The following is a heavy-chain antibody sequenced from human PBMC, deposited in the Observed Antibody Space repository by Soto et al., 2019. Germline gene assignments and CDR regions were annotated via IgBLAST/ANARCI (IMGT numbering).Heavy chain of an antibody. CDR2: IIAIFGKA. Sequence: ASVKVSCKASGGTFTSYAISWVRQAPGQGLEWMGGIIAIFGKANYAQKLQGRVTMTTDTSTSTAYMELRSLRSDDTAVYYCARVVQLERHNWFDPWGQGTLVTVSS. V-gene: IGHV1-69*05. CDR1: GGTFTSYA. D-gene: IGHD1-1*01. J-gene: IGHJ5*02. CDR3: ARVVQLERHNWFDP.